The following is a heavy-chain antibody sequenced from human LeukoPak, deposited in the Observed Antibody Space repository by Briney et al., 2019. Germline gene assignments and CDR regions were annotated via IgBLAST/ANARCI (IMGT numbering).Heavy chain of an antibody. CDR2: IYYSGST. CDR3: ARADYSSSWTPFDY. CDR1: GGSISSYY. V-gene: IGHV4-59*01. J-gene: IGHJ4*02. Sequence: PSETLSLTCTVSGGSISSYYWSWIRQPPGKGLEWIGYIYYSGSTNYNPSLKSRVTISVDTSKNQFSPKLSSVTAADTAVYYCARADYSSSWTPFDYWGQGTLVTVSS. D-gene: IGHD6-13*01.